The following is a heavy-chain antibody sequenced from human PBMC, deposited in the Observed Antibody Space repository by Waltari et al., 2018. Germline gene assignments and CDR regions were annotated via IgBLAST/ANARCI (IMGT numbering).Heavy chain of an antibody. CDR3: VRHARTTSGGKHFDH. V-gene: IGHV4-39*01. Sequence: QLQLQESGPGLVKASETLSLTCTVSGDSISSSSSYWGWVRQPPGKGLEWIGNMYYSGSTYYNPSIKSRVTISGDTSKSQFSLKLSSVTAADTSMYYCVRHARTTSGGKHFDHWGQGMLVTVSP. D-gene: IGHD2-15*01. CDR2: MYYSGST. J-gene: IGHJ4*02. CDR1: GDSISSSSSY.